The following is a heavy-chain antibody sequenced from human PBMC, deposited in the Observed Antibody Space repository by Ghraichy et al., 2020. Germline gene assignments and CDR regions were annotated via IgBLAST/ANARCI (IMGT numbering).Heavy chain of an antibody. CDR3: ARQEWDTMIVVA. D-gene: IGHD3-22*01. Sequence: SETLSLTCTVSGGSISSSSYYWGWIRQPPGKGLEWIGSIYYSGSTYYNPSLKSRVTISVDTSKNQFSLKLSSVTAADTAVYYCARQEWDTMIVVAGGQGTLVTVSS. J-gene: IGHJ4*02. CDR1: GGSISSSSYY. V-gene: IGHV4-39*01. CDR2: IYYSGST.